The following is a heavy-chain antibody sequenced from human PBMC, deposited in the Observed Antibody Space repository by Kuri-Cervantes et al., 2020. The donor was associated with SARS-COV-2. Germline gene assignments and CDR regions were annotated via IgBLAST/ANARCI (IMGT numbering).Heavy chain of an antibody. V-gene: IGHV3-30-3*01. CDR2: ISYDGSNK. D-gene: IGHD5-18*01. CDR1: GFTFSSYA. CDR3: AKAAEGVGTAMVPQEYYYYYYGMDV. Sequence: RRSLRLSCAASGFTFSSYAMHWVRQAPGKGLEWVAFISYDGSNKYYADSVKGRFTSSRDHSKNTLYLQLHSLRAEDTAVYYCAKAAEGVGTAMVPQEYYYYYYGMDVWGQGTTVTVSS. J-gene: IGHJ6*02.